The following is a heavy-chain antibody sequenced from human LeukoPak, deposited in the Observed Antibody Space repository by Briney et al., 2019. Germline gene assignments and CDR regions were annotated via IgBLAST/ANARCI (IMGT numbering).Heavy chain of an antibody. CDR2: ISSSGSTI. V-gene: IGHV3-11*01. D-gene: IGHD2-15*01. CDR3: AKGEAIVVVVAATAPHYFDY. CDR1: GFTFSDYY. Sequence: GGSLRLSCAASGFTFSDYYMSWIRQAPGKGLEWVSYISSSGSTIYYADSVKGRFTISRDNAKNSLYLQMNSLRAEDTAVYYCAKGEAIVVVVAATAPHYFDYWGQGTLVTVSS. J-gene: IGHJ4*02.